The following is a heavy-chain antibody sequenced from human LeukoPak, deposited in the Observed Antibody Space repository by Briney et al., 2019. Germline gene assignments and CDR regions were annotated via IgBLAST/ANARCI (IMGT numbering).Heavy chain of an antibody. CDR1: GFTFSTSW. D-gene: IGHD3-22*01. J-gene: IGHJ4*02. CDR2: INPDGSST. Sequence: GGSLRLSCAASGFTFSTSWMHWVRQAPGKGLVWVSRINPDGSSTDCADSVTGRFTISRDNAKNTLYLQMNSLRAEDAAVYYCVRDMGYYDKVWGQGTLVTVSS. V-gene: IGHV3-74*01. CDR3: VRDMGYYDKV.